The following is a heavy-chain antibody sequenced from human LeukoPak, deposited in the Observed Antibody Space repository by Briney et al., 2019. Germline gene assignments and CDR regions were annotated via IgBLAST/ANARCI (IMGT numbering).Heavy chain of an antibody. D-gene: IGHD2-2*01. J-gene: IGHJ6*03. Sequence: GGSLRLSCAASGFTVSSNYMSWVRQAPGKGLEWGSVIYSGGSTYYSDSVKGRFTISRDNSKNTLYLQMNSLRAEDTAVYYCARVVWDIVVVPASKYYYYMDVWGKGTTVTVSS. CDR1: GFTVSSNY. CDR2: IYSGGST. V-gene: IGHV3-53*01. CDR3: ARVVWDIVVVPASKYYYYMDV.